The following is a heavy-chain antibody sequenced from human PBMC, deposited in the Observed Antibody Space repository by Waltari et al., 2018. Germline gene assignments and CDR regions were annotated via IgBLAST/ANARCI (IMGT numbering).Heavy chain of an antibody. CDR1: GFPFRKAW. D-gene: IGHD5-18*01. V-gene: IGHV3-15*01. Sequence: EVQLVESGGGLVKPGGSLRLSCSASGFPFRKAWMTWMRQAPGKGLEWVGRIKSTVDGGTTDYAAPVQGRFTISRDDSKNTLYLQMSSLRTEDTAVYYCLFVDTALIIPDVFDLWGQGTLVTVSS. CDR2: IKSTVDGGTT. J-gene: IGHJ3*01. CDR3: LFVDTALIIPDVFDL.